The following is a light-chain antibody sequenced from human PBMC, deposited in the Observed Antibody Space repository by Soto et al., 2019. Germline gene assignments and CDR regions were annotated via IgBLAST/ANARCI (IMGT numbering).Light chain of an antibody. CDR3: SSYTTSTTVV. CDR1: SSDVGGYNF. CDR2: EVS. J-gene: IGLJ1*01. Sequence: QSVLTQPASVFGSPGQSITFSCTGTSSDVGGYNFVSWYQQHPGKAPKLMIYEVSSRPSGVSNRFSGSKSGNTASLTISGLQPEGEAAYYCSSYTTSTTVVFGTGTKVTVL. V-gene: IGLV2-14*03.